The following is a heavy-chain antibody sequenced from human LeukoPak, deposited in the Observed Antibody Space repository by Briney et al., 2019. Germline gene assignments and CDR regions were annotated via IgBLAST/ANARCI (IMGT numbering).Heavy chain of an antibody. CDR3: ARDGGFYYDSSGYNV. CDR2: INPNGGGT. D-gene: IGHD3-22*01. J-gene: IGHJ4*02. V-gene: IGHV1-2*02. Sequence: ASVKVSCKTSGYSFTDYYMHWVRQAPGQGLEWMGWINPNGGGTKYAQRFQGRVSMTRDTSISTAYMQLSGLTSDDTAVYFCARDGGFYYDSSGYNVWGQGTLVTVSS. CDR1: GYSFTDYY.